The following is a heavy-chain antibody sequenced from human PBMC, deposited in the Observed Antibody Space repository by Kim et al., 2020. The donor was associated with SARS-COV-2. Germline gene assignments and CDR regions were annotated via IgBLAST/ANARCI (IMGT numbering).Heavy chain of an antibody. V-gene: IGHV1-46*01. Sequence: ASVKVSCKASGYTFTSYYMHWVRQAPGQGLEWMGIINPSGGSTSYAQKFQGRVTMTRDTSTSTVYMELSSLRSEDTAVYYCARDSFLVGYDILTAGGANYYYYGMDVWGQGTTVTVSS. J-gene: IGHJ6*02. D-gene: IGHD3-9*01. CDR2: INPSGGST. CDR1: GYTFTSYY. CDR3: ARDSFLVGYDILTAGGANYYYYGMDV.